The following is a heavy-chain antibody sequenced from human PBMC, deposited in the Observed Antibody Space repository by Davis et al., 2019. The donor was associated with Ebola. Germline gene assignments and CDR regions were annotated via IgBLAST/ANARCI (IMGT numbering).Heavy chain of an antibody. Sequence: GESLKISCAAFAFTFGTYGMHWVRQAPGKGLEWVASMSYDGRHTSYIDSVKGRFTISRDNSKNTLYLQMNSLRAEDTAVYFCAKEYCSNSGPYCTYFEDWGQGTTVTVSS. V-gene: IGHV3-30*18. D-gene: IGHD3-10*01. J-gene: IGHJ4*03. CDR1: AFTFGTYG. CDR3: AKEYCSNSGPYCTYFED. CDR2: MSYDGRHT.